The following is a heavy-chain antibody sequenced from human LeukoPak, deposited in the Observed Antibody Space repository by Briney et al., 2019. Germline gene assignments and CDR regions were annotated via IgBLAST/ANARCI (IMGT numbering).Heavy chain of an antibody. Sequence: PGGSLRLSCAASGFTFSSYGMHWVRQAPGKGLEWVAVISYDGSNKYYADSVKGRFTISRDNSKNTLYLQMNSLRAEDTAVYYCAKDSVGVPAAIEKYYYYGMDVWGQGTTVTVSS. CDR3: AKDSVGVPAAIEKYYYYGMDV. CDR1: GFTFSSYG. CDR2: ISYDGSNK. V-gene: IGHV3-30*18. D-gene: IGHD2-2*01. J-gene: IGHJ6*02.